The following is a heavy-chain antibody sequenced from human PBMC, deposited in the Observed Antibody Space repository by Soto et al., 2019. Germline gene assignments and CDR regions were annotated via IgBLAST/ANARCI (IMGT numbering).Heavy chain of an antibody. CDR3: VTAYTYGPDAFDI. V-gene: IGHV3-30-3*01. CDR2: IFHDGSDE. CDR1: GFTFSSYA. Sequence: QVQLVESGGGVVQPGRSLRLSCAGSGFTFSSYAMHWVRQAPGKGLEWVAVIFHDGSDEYYADSVKGRLTVSRDNSKHALKLHLNSLKPEDTAVYYCVTAYTYGPDAFDIWGQGTMVTVTT. J-gene: IGHJ3*02. D-gene: IGHD5-18*01.